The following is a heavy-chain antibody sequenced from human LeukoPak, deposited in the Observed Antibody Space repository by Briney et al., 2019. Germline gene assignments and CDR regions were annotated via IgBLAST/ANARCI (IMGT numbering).Heavy chain of an antibody. Sequence: GGSLRLSCAASGFTFSSYAMSWVRQAPGKGLEWVSGISGTGGSTYYADSVKGRFTISRDNSRNTLYLQMISLRAEDTAVYYCAKPPGYCSSTSCPWDYWGQGTLVTVSS. D-gene: IGHD2-2*01. CDR3: AKPPGYCSSTSCPWDY. CDR1: GFTFSSYA. V-gene: IGHV3-23*01. CDR2: ISGTGGST. J-gene: IGHJ4*02.